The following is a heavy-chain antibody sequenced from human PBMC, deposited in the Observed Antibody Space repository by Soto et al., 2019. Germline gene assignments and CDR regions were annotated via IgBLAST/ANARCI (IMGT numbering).Heavy chain of an antibody. CDR3: ARATTFHYYYYMDG. V-gene: IGHV1-8*01. CDR1: GYTFTSYD. J-gene: IGHJ6*03. D-gene: IGHD1-26*01. Sequence: ASVKVSCKASGYTFTSYDINWVRQATGQGLEWMGWMNPNRGNTRYAQNFQGRVTMTRNTSISTAYMELSSLRSEDTAVYYCARATTFHYYYYMDGWGKGTAVTVSS. CDR2: MNPNRGNT.